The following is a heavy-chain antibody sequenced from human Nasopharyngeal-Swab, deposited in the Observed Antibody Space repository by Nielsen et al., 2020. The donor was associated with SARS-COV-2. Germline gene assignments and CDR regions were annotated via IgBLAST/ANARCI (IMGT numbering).Heavy chain of an antibody. CDR1: GGTFSSYA. CDR2: IIPIFGTA. J-gene: IGHJ3*02. V-gene: IGHV1-69*13. CDR3: ARVAHYYDSSGYPYAFDI. D-gene: IGHD3-22*01. Sequence: SVKVSCKASGGTFSSYAISWVRQAPGQGLEWMGGIIPIFGTANYAQKFQGKVTITADESTSTAYMELSSLRSEDTAVYYCARVAHYYDSSGYPYAFDIWGQGTMVTVSS.